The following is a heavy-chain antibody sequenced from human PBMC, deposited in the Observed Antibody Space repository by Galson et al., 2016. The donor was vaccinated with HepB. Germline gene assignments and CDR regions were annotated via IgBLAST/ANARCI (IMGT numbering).Heavy chain of an antibody. Sequence: ETLSLTCTVSGGPISSSGSYWGWIRRPPGKGLEWGGNIYHSGSTFYNPSPKSRVTISVDTSKNQFFLKLSSVTAADTAVYYCARRGVSRTVLMWFGASYYFDYWGQGTLVTVSS. J-gene: IGHJ4*02. V-gene: IGHV4-39*01. D-gene: IGHD3-10*01. CDR1: GGPISSSGSY. CDR2: IYHSGST. CDR3: ARRGVSRTVLMWFGASYYFDY.